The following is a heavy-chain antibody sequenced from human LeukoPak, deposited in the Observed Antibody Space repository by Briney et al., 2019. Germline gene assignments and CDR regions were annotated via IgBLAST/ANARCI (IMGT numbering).Heavy chain of an antibody. D-gene: IGHD3-22*01. J-gene: IGHJ4*02. CDR3: ARTPYYYDSSGYYSYFDY. CDR2: IYYSGTT. CDR1: GGSVSSGTYY. V-gene: IGHV4-61*01. Sequence: SETLSLTCTVSGGSVSSGTYYWSWNRQPPGKGLEWIGYIYYSGTTNYNPSLKSRVTISVDTSKNQFSLKLSSVTAADTAVYYCARTPYYYDSSGYYSYFDYWGQGTLVTVSS.